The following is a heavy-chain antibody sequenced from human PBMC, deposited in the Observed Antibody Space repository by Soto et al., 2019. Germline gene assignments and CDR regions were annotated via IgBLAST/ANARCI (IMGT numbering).Heavy chain of an antibody. V-gene: IGHV3-9*01. J-gene: IGHJ4*02. CDR2: ISWNSGSI. CDR1: GFTFDDYA. Sequence: GGSLRLSCAASGFTFDDYAMHWVRQAPGKGLEWVSGISWNSGSIGYADSVKGRFTISRDNAKNSLYLQMNSLRTEDTALYYCVKDKPSSPRYYFDYWGQGTLVTVSS. D-gene: IGHD6-13*01. CDR3: VKDKPSSPRYYFDY.